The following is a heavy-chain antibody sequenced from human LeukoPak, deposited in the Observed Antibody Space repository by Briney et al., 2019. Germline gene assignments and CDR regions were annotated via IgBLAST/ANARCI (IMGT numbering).Heavy chain of an antibody. CDR1: GGSLSSSSYY. Sequence: SETLSLTCTVSGGSLSSSSYYWGWIRQPPGKGLEWIGSIYYSGSTYYNPSLKSRVTISVDTSKNQFSLKLSSVTAADTAVYYCARVGITMVRGARSHFDYWGQGTLVTVSS. J-gene: IGHJ4*02. CDR2: IYYSGST. D-gene: IGHD3-10*01. V-gene: IGHV4-39*01. CDR3: ARVGITMVRGARSHFDY.